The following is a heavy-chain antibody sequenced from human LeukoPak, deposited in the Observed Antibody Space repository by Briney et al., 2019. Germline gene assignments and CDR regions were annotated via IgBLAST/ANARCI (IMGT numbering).Heavy chain of an antibody. V-gene: IGHV1-24*01. CDR2: SDPEDGER. CDR1: GKTLSDLS. D-gene: IGHD5-18*01. J-gene: IGHJ4*02. CDR3: VTGFTTMAVDYFDY. Sequence: ASVKVSCKVSGKTLSDLSVHWLRQPPGKGLEWLGGSDPEDGERIYAQMFQGRVTMTEDTSIDTAYMELSSLRSEDTAVYYCVTGFTTMAVDYFDYWGQGTLVTVSP.